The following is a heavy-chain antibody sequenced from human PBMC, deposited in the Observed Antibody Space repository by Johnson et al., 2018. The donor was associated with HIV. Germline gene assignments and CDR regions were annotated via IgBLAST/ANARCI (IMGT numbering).Heavy chain of an antibody. D-gene: IGHD3-22*01. V-gene: IGHV3-33*01. CDR1: GFTFSSYG. Sequence: QVQLVESGGGLVQPGRSLRLSCAASGFTFSSYGMHWVRQAPGKGLEWVSLIWYDGSSKYYADSVKGRFTISRDNSKNALYLQMNSLRVEDTAVYYCARGLQSLIVVITRGAFNIWGQGTMVTVSS. CDR2: IWYDGSSK. CDR3: ARGLQSLIVVITRGAFNI. J-gene: IGHJ3*02.